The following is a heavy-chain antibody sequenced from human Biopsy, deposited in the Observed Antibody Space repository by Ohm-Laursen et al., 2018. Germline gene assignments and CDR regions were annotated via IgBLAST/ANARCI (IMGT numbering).Heavy chain of an antibody. V-gene: IGHV1-46*01. J-gene: IGHJ4*02. Sequence: EASVKVSCKASGYTFTTYYIHWVRQAPGQGLEWMGIINPGGNSTAYTQNFQGRVTMTWDTSTTTVYMELSSLRSEDTAVYYCVLASFDCWGQGTLVTVSS. CDR3: VLASFDC. CDR1: GYTFTTYY. CDR2: INPGGNST.